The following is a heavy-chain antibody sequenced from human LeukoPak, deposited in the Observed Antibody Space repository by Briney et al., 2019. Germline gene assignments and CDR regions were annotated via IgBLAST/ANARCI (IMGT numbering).Heavy chain of an antibody. CDR3: ASGDFWSGIDY. CDR1: GGSISSGGYS. D-gene: IGHD3-3*01. Sequence: SETLSLTCAVSGGSISSGGYSWSWIRQPPGKGLEWIGYIYHSGSTYYNPSLKGRVTISVDRSKNQFSLKLSSVTAADTAVYYCASGDFWSGIDYWGQGTLVTVSS. J-gene: IGHJ4*02. V-gene: IGHV4-30-2*01. CDR2: IYHSGST.